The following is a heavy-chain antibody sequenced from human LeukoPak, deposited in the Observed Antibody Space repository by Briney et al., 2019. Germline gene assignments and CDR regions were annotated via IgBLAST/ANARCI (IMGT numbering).Heavy chain of an antibody. CDR1: GGTFSSYA. CDR3: ARGLYYYDSSGYYPFDY. Sequence: SVKVSCKASGGTFSSYAISWVRQAPGQGVEWMGGIIPIFGTANYAQKFQGRATITADEPTSTAYMELSSLRSEDTAVYYCARGLYYYDSSGYYPFDYWGQGTLVTVSS. D-gene: IGHD3-22*01. CDR2: IIPIFGTA. J-gene: IGHJ4*02. V-gene: IGHV1-69*01.